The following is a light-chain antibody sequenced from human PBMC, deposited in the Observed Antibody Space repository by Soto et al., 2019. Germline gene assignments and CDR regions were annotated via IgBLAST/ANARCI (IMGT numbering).Light chain of an antibody. CDR1: QSFGCD. J-gene: IGKJ5*01. Sequence: EVVLTQTPDTLSLSPGVSATPSCRASQSFGCDLAWYQQKPCRAPCLLIYHASSSATGIPVMSSGSGSETDFTLTISSLETEDFAVYYCQHRLTSIAFGQGTGL. CDR3: QHRLTSIA. CDR2: HAS. V-gene: IGKV3-11*01.